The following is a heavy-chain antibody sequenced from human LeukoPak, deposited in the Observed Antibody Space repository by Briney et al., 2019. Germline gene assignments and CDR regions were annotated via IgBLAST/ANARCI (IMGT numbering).Heavy chain of an antibody. V-gene: IGHV3-74*01. CDR3: EAAADDLDY. J-gene: IGHJ4*02. D-gene: IGHD6-13*01. CDR2: INSDGSST. CDR1: GFTFSSYW. Sequence: GGSLRLSCAASGFTFSSYWMHWVRQAPGKGLVWVSRINSDGSSTSYADSVKDRFTISRDNAKNTLYLQMNSLRAEDTAVYYCEAAADDLDYWGQGTLVTVSS.